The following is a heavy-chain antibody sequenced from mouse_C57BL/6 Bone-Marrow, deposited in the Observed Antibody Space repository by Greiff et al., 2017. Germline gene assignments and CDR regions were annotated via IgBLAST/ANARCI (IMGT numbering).Heavy chain of an antibody. CDR3: ARSRWLLLWFAY. V-gene: IGHV1-7*01. CDR2: INPSSGYT. J-gene: IGHJ3*01. D-gene: IGHD2-3*01. Sequence: VQMKEEGEEREKQGEEVKLSCKASGYTFTSYWMPWVKQRPGPGLEWIGYINPSSGYTKYNQKFKDKATLTADKSSSTAYMQLSSLTYEDSTVYTCARSRWLLLWFAYWGQGTLVTVSA. CDR1: GYTFTSYW.